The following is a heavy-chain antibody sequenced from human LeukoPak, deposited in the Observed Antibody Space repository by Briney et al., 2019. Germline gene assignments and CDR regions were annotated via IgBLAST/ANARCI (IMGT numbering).Heavy chain of an antibody. CDR1: GYSISSGYF. CDR3: AREMTTDAFDI. D-gene: IGHD4-11*01. CDR2: TFHSGST. V-gene: IGHV4-38-2*02. J-gene: IGHJ3*02. Sequence: SETLSLTCTVSGYSISSGYFWGWIRQPPGKGLEWIGSTFHSGSTYYNPSLKSRVTISVDTSKNQFSLKLSSVTAADTAVYYCAREMTTDAFDIWGQGTVVTVSS.